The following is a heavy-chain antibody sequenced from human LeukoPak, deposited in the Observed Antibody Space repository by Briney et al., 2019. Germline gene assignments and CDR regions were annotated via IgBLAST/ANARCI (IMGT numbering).Heavy chain of an antibody. Sequence: GGSLRLSCAASGFTFSSYAMSWVRQAPGKGLEWVSAISGSGGSTYYADSVKGRFTISRDNSKNTLYLQVNSLRAEDTAVYYCATDAGSYPTPYYYYGMDVWGQGTTVTVSS. J-gene: IGHJ6*02. CDR1: GFTFSSYA. CDR2: ISGSGGST. CDR3: ATDAGSYPTPYYYYGMDV. D-gene: IGHD1-26*01. V-gene: IGHV3-23*01.